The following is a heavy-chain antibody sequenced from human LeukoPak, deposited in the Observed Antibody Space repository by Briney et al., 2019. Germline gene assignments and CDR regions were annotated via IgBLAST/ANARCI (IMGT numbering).Heavy chain of an antibody. D-gene: IGHD6-13*01. CDR2: INPNSGGT. J-gene: IGHJ4*02. CDR3: ARDRGYSTSCYHFDY. V-gene: IGHV1-2*02. Sequence: ASVKVSCKASVYTFTGYYMHWVRQAPGQGLEWMGWINPNSGGTNYAQKCQGRVTMTRDTAISTSYMGLSRLRSDDTAVYYCARDRGYSTSCYHFDYSGQGTLFTVSS. CDR1: VYTFTGYY.